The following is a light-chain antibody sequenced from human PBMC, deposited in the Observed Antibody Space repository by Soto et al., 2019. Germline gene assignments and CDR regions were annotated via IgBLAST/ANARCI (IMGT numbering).Light chain of an antibody. CDR1: GRDIGAYNY. CDR2: GVK. V-gene: IGLV2-14*01. CDR3: SSYTTSYFYV. Sequence: LTQPASVSGSPGQSITISCTGSGRDIGAYNYVSWYQQHPGKAPKLIIYGVKNRPSGVSNRFSASKSAFTASLTIAGLQAEDEADYYCSSYTTSYFYVFGPGTKVTVL. J-gene: IGLJ1*01.